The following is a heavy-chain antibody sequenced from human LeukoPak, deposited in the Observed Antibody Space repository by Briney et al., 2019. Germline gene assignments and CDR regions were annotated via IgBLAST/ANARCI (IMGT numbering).Heavy chain of an antibody. V-gene: IGHV1-69*05. CDR2: IIPIFVIA. Sequence: SSVKLSCKASVVTFTSYAISSVRQSPGQGLESMGGIIPIFVIANYAQKFQGRVTITKDESTSKVYMELSSLRSEDTAVYYCARDRDYSNYWFDPWGQGTLVTVSS. CDR1: VVTFTSYA. CDR3: ARDRDYSNYWFDP. J-gene: IGHJ5*02. D-gene: IGHD4-11*01.